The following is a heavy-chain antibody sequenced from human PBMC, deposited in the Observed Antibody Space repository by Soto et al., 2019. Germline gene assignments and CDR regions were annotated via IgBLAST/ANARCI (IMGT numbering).Heavy chain of an antibody. V-gene: IGHV4-34*01. CDR1: GGSFSGYY. J-gene: IGHJ6*02. CDR2: INHSGST. Sequence: SETLSLTCAVYGGSFSGYYWSWIRQPPGKGLEWIGEINHSGSTNHNPSLKSRVTISVDTSKNQFSLKLSSVTAADTAVYYCARGRAWSYYGSGRYYYGMDVWGQGTTVTAP. D-gene: IGHD3-10*01. CDR3: ARGRAWSYYGSGRYYYGMDV.